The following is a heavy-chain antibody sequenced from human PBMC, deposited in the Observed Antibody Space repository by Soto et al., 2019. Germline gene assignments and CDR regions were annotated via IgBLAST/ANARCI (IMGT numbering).Heavy chain of an antibody. CDR2: IYSGGSR. Sequence: EVQLVESGGGLVQPGGSLRLSCAASGFTVSTNYMNWVRQAPRKGLEWVSVIYSGGSRYYADSVKGRFTISRDNSKNTLYLQMNSLRVEDTAVYYCARDRYSSAWYGVVAYWGQGTLVTVSS. CDR1: GFTVSTNY. CDR3: ARDRYSSAWYGVVAY. D-gene: IGHD6-19*01. J-gene: IGHJ4*02. V-gene: IGHV3-66*01.